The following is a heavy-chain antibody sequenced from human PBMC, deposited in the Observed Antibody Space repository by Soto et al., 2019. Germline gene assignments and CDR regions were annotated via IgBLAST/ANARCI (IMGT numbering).Heavy chain of an antibody. Sequence: AGGSLRLSCAASGFTFSSYSMNWVRQAPGKGLEWVSYISSSSSTIYYADSVKGRFTISRDNAKNSLYLQMNSLRDEDTAVYYCARDIVDRFGAYGWFDPWGQGTLVTVSS. J-gene: IGHJ5*02. V-gene: IGHV3-48*02. CDR1: GFTFSSYS. D-gene: IGHD3-10*01. CDR2: ISSSSSTI. CDR3: ARDIVDRFGAYGWFDP.